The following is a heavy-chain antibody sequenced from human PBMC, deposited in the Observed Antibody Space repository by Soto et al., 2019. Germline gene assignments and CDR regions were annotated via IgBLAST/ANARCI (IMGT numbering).Heavy chain of an antibody. CDR1: GYTFSSHY. CDR2: INPSGGST. J-gene: IGHJ5*02. CDR3: ARLNYGGSSAWFDP. V-gene: IGHV1-46*01. Sequence: QVQLVQSGAEVKKPGASVTVSCKTSGYTFSSHYIHWVRQAPGQGLEWMGLINPSGGSTDYAQKFQGRLTMTRDTSTSTVYRELSSLTSEATAVYYCARLNYGGSSAWFDPWGQGTLVTVSS. D-gene: IGHD2-15*01.